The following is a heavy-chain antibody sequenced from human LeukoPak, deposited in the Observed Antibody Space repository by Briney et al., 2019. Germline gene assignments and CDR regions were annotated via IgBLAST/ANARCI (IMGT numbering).Heavy chain of an antibody. CDR2: IWYGGSNK. D-gene: IGHD3-22*01. CDR3: ARALTEYYDSSGDYYSYFDY. J-gene: IGHJ4*02. V-gene: IGHV3-33*01. CDR1: GFTFSSYG. Sequence: GGSLRLSCAASGFTFSSYGMNWVRQAPGKGLEWVAVIWYGGSNKYYADSVKGRFTISRDNSKNTLYLQMNSLRAEDTAVYYCARALTEYYDSSGDYYSYFDYWGQGTLVTVSS.